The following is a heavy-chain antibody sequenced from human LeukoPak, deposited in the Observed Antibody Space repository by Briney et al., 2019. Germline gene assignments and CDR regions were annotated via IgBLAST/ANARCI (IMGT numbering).Heavy chain of an antibody. CDR3: AKTISGSYVNDGCDI. CDR1: RFTFSSYG. D-gene: IGHD1-26*01. CDR2: ISYDGSSE. J-gene: IGHJ3*02. Sequence: PGRSLRLSCAASRFTFSSYGMHWVRQAPGKGLEWVAVISYDGSSEDYADSAKGRFTISRDNSKNTLYLQMNSLRAEDTAMYYCAKTISGSYVNDGCDIWGQGTMVTVSS. V-gene: IGHV3-30-3*02.